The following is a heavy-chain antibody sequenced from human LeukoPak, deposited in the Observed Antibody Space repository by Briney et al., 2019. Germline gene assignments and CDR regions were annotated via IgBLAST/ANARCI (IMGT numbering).Heavy chain of an antibody. J-gene: IGHJ6*03. CDR2: INHSGST. D-gene: IGHD5-12*01. V-gene: IGHV4-34*01. CDR3: ARGHIVATIYYYYYYMDV. CDR1: GGSFSGYY. Sequence: SETLSLTCAVYGGSFSGYYWSWTRQPPGKGLEWIGEINHSGSTNYNPSLKSRVTISVDTSKNQFSLKLSSVTAADTAVYYCARGHIVATIYYYYYYMDVWGKGTTVTVSS.